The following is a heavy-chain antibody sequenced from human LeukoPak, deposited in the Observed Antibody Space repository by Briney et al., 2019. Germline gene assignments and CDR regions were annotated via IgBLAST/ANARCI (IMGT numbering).Heavy chain of an antibody. J-gene: IGHJ4*02. V-gene: IGHV3-7*03. D-gene: IGHD3-10*01. CDR1: GLTVSNIW. CDR2: IKQDGSEK. Sequence: GGSLRLSCAVSGLTVSNIWMNWVRRAPGEGLEWVASIKQDGSEKYYADSVKGRFTFSRDNAKNSLYLQMDSLRAEDTAVYYCARDKSAGADTGSSFYYWGQGALVTVSS. CDR3: ARDKSAGADTGSSFYY.